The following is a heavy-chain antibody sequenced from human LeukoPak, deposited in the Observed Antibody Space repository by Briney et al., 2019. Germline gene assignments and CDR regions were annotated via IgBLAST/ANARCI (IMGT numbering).Heavy chain of an antibody. CDR3: AREGGSYKHFDY. D-gene: IGHD3-10*01. V-gene: IGHV1-46*04. CDR1: EDTFTRHY. J-gene: IGHJ4*02. Sequence: ASVKVSCKASEDTFTRHYMHWVRQAPGQGLEWIGLTNPNDNSIDYTQKLRGRVTVTRDRSTSTVYMELNSLRSDDTAVYYCAREGGSYKHFDYWGQGSLITVSS. CDR2: TNPNDNSI.